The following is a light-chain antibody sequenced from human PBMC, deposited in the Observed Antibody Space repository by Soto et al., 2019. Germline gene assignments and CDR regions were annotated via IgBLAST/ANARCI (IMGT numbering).Light chain of an antibody. CDR2: LGS. V-gene: IGKV2-28*01. CDR1: QSLLHSNGYNY. CDR3: KKPRQAWT. J-gene: IGKJ1*01. Sequence: DIVMTQSPLSLPVTPGEPASISCRSSQSLLHSNGYNYLDWYLQKPGQSPQLLIYLGSNRASGVPDRISGSGSDTDFTLKISRVEAEDVGVYYCKKPRQAWTFGQGTQVETK.